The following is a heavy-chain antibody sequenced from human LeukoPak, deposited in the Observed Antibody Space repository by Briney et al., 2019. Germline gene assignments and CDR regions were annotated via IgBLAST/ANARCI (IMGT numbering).Heavy chain of an antibody. J-gene: IGHJ6*03. D-gene: IGHD2-2*01. CDR3: ARAVLVVPADIRYYYYYMDV. CDR1: GGSISSGGSY. V-gene: IGHV4-31*03. Sequence: PSQTLCLTCTVSGGSISSGGSYCSWIRQHPGKGLGWIGYIYYSGITYYNRSIKSRVTMSVDTSKNQCSLKLSSVTAADTGVYYCARAVLVVPADIRYYYYYMDVLGKGATVIVSS. CDR2: IYYSGIT.